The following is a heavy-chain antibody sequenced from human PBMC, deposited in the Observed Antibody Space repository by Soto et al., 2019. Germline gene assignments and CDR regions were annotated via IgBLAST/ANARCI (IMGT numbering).Heavy chain of an antibody. D-gene: IGHD6-6*01. V-gene: IGHV3-30*18. CDR1: GFTFSSYG. Sequence: PGGSLRLSCAASGFTFSSYGMHWVRQAPGKGLEWVAVISYDGSNKYYADSVKGRFTISRDNSKNTLYLQMNSLRAEDTAVYYCAKVPLAMYSSSSGFWGQGTLVTVSS. CDR3: AKVPLAMYSSSSGF. J-gene: IGHJ4*02. CDR2: ISYDGSNK.